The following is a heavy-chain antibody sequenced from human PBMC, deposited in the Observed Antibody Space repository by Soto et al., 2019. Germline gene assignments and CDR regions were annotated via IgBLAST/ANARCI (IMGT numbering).Heavy chain of an antibody. D-gene: IGHD5-18*01. V-gene: IGHV3-74*01. CDR2: INSDGSST. CDR1: GFTFSSYW. J-gene: IGHJ4*02. Sequence: GGSLRLSCAASGFTFSSYWMHWVRQAPGKGLVWVSRINSDGSSTSYADSVKGRFTISRDNAKNTLYLQMNSLRAEDAAVYYCASEVLYRSGYSYGPDFDYWGQGTLVTVSS. CDR3: ASEVLYRSGYSYGPDFDY.